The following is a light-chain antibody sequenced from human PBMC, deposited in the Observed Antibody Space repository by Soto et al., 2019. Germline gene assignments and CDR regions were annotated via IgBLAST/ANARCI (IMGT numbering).Light chain of an antibody. CDR2: AAS. V-gene: IGKV1-9*01. Sequence: IPLTQSPSSLSTSVGDRVTITCRASQGISSHLAWYQQKPGKAPKLLIYAASTLQSGVPSRFSGSGSGTDFTLTISSLRPDDFATYYCQHYSSYSEAFGQGTKVDI. J-gene: IGKJ1*01. CDR3: QHYSSYSEA. CDR1: QGISSH.